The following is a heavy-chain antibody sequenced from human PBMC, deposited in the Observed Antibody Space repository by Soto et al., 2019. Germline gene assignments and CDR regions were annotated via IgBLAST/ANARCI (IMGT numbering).Heavy chain of an antibody. Sequence: EVQLLESGGGLVQPGGSLRLSCAASGITFSDHALSWVRQAPGKGLEWVLGISGSGANIHYADSVKGRFTISRDKTKNTVSLQMNSLRADDTAVYYCAKEHGGGTSTITSYFDYWGQGTLVTVSS. CDR1: GITFSDHA. CDR2: ISGSGANI. J-gene: IGHJ4*02. V-gene: IGHV3-23*01. CDR3: AKEHGGGTSTITSYFDY. D-gene: IGHD5-12*01.